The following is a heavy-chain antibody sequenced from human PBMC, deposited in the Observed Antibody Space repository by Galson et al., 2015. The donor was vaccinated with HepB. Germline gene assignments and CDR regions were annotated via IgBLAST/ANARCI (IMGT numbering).Heavy chain of an antibody. V-gene: IGHV3-23*01. D-gene: IGHD2-21*02. J-gene: IGHJ4*02. CDR2: ISGSGGSA. Sequence: SLRLSCAASGFTFSRYAMSWVRQAPGKGLEWVSAISGSGGSAYYADSVKGRFTISRDNSKNTIYLQMNSLRAEDTAVYYCAEGGGVTVFDYWGQGTLVTVTA. CDR3: AEGGGVTVFDY. CDR1: GFTFSRYA.